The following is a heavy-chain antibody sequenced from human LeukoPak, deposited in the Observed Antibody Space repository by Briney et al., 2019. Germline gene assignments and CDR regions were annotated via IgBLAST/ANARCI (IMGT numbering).Heavy chain of an antibody. CDR1: GFTFSTYA. Sequence: GGSLRLSCAASGFTFSTYAMSWVRQAPGKGLEWVSLISGSGGSTYYADSVKGRFTISRDNGKNTLSLQMNSLRAEDTALYYCAKERLTTTTFDSWGRGTLVNVSS. V-gene: IGHV3-23*01. CDR3: AKERLTTTTFDS. D-gene: IGHD4-11*01. CDR2: ISGSGGST. J-gene: IGHJ4*02.